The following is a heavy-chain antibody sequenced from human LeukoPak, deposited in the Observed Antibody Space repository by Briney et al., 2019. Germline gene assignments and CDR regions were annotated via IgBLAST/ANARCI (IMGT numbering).Heavy chain of an antibody. V-gene: IGHV4-4*07. Sequence: SETLSLTCTVSGGSISSYYWSWIRQPAGKGLEWIGRIYTRGSNYNPSLKSRVSMSVDTSKNQFSLRLSSVTAADTAVYYCARHLAVYSGSYYHAHRGWFDPWGQGTLVTVSS. D-gene: IGHD1-26*01. J-gene: IGHJ5*02. CDR1: GGSISSYY. CDR3: ARHLAVYSGSYYHAHRGWFDP. CDR2: IYTRGS.